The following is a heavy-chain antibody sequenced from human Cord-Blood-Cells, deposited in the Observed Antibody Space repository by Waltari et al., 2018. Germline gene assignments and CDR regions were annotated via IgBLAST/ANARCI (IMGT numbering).Heavy chain of an antibody. CDR3: AIGSYLASLAEYFQH. D-gene: IGHD1-26*01. V-gene: IGHV1-8*01. CDR2: MNPNSGNT. Sequence: KKPGASVKVSCKASGYTFTSYDINWVRQATGQGLEWMGWMNPNSGNTGYAQKFQGRVTMTRNTSISTAYMELSSLRSEDTAVYYCAIGSYLASLAEYFQHWGQGTLVTVSS. J-gene: IGHJ1*01. CDR1: GYTFTSYD.